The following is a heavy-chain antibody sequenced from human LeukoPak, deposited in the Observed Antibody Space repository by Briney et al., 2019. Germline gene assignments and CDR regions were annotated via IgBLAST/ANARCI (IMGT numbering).Heavy chain of an antibody. CDR2: IYSGGST. D-gene: IGHD3-16*01. V-gene: IGHV3-53*01. J-gene: IGHJ4*02. CDR1: GFTVSSNY. CDR3: ARGPSGGRIDY. Sequence: GGSLRLSCAASGFTVSSNYMSWVRQAPGKGLEWVSIIYSGGSTYYADSVKGRFTLSRDNSKNTVYLQMNSLRAEDTAVYYCARGPSGGRIDYWGQGTLVTVSS.